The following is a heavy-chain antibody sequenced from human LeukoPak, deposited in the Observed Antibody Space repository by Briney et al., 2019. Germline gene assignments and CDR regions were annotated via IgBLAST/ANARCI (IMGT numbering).Heavy chain of an antibody. CDR2: ISSSSSYI. Sequence: GGSLRLSCAASGFTFSSYSMNWVRQAPGKGLEWVSSISSSSSYIYYADSVKGRFTISRDNAKNSLYLQMNSLRAEDTAVYYCASGSRGIAAAGMTKNFDYWGQGTLVTVSS. V-gene: IGHV3-21*01. CDR1: GFTFSSYS. D-gene: IGHD6-13*01. CDR3: ASGSRGIAAAGMTKNFDY. J-gene: IGHJ4*02.